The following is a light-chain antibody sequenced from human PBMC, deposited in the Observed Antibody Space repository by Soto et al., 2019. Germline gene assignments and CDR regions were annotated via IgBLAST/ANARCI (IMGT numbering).Light chain of an antibody. Sequence: QSALTQPASVSGSPGQSITISCTGTSSGVGSYNLVSWYQQHPGTAPKLMIYEVIYRPSGVSNRFSGSKSGNTASLTISGLQAEDEADYYCSSYAGSGTLVFGGGTKLTVL. CDR1: SSGVGSYNL. J-gene: IGLJ2*01. V-gene: IGLV2-23*02. CDR2: EVI. CDR3: SSYAGSGTLV.